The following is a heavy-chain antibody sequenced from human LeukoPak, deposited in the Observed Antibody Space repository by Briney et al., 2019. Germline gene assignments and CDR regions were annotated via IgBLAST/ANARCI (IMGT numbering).Heavy chain of an antibody. CDR3: ARDRGDTAMVIVYFDY. D-gene: IGHD5-18*01. Sequence: SETLSLTCTVSGGSISSSSYYWGWIRQPPGKGLEWIGRIYYSGSTYYNPSLKSRVTISVDTSKNQFSLKLSSVTAADTAVYYCARDRGDTAMVIVYFDYWGQGTLVTVSS. CDR1: GGSISSSSYY. CDR2: IYYSGST. J-gene: IGHJ4*02. V-gene: IGHV4-39*07.